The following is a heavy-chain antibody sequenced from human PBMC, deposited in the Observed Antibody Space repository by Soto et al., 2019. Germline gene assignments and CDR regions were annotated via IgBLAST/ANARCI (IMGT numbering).Heavy chain of an antibody. CDR2: IYYSGST. J-gene: IGHJ3*02. CDR1: GGSISSGDYY. CDR3: ARVGLTPGAFDI. V-gene: IGHV4-30-4*01. D-gene: IGHD3-16*01. Sequence: SETLSLTCTVSGGSISSGDYYWSWIRQPPGKGLEWIGYIYYSGSTYYNPSLTSRVTISVDTSKNQFSLKLSSVTAADPAVYYCARVGLTPGAFDIWGQGTMVTVSS.